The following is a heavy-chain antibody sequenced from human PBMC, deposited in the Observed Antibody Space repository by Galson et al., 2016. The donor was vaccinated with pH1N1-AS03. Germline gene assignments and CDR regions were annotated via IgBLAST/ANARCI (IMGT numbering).Heavy chain of an antibody. Sequence: SLRLSCAASGFTFSTHTMHWVRQAPGKGLEWVAAISYDGGDKFYADSVKGRFTISRDNSKNTLYLQVNSLSAEDTAVYYWAGEKINVAADHYGMDVWGQGTLVTVSS. V-gene: IGHV3-30-3*01. CDR2: ISYDGGDK. CDR3: AGEKINVAADHYGMDV. J-gene: IGHJ6*02. CDR1: GFTFSTHT. D-gene: IGHD2-15*01.